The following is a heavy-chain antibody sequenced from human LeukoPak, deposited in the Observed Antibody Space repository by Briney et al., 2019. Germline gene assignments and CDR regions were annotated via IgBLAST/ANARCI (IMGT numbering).Heavy chain of an antibody. J-gene: IGHJ4*02. Sequence: GGSLRLSCAASGFTFSSYSMNWVRQAPGKGLEWVSSISSSSSYIYYADSVKGRFTISRDNAKNSLYLQMNSLRAEDTAVYYCARDTVDTAMALDYWGQGTLVTVSS. V-gene: IGHV3-21*01. CDR2: ISSSSSYI. CDR3: ARDTVDTAMALDY. CDR1: GFTFSSYS. D-gene: IGHD5-18*01.